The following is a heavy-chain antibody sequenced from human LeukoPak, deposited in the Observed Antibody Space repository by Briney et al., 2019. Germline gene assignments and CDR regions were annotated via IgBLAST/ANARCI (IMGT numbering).Heavy chain of an antibody. V-gene: IGHV3-21*01. D-gene: IGHD2-8*01. CDR1: GFTFSSYA. CDR2: IIGGSTHI. CDR3: ARNGGGLGL. Sequence: GGSLRLSCAASGFTFSSYAMNWVRQAPGKGLEWVSSIIGGSTHIFYADSVRGRFTTSRDNAENSLFLQMNSLRDEDTAVYYCARNGGGLGLWGQGTLVTVSS. J-gene: IGHJ4*02.